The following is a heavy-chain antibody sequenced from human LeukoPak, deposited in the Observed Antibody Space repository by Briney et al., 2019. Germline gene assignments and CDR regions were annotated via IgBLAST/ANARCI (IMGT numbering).Heavy chain of an antibody. CDR3: ARRIYSSSWYYYYYKDV. CDR2: IYYSGST. V-gene: IGHV4-39*01. Sequence: SETLSLTCTVSGGSISSSSYSWGWIRQPPGKGLDGIGSIYYSGSTYYNPSLKSRVTISVDTSKNQFSLKLSSVTAADTAVYYCARRIYSSSWYYYYYKDVWGKGTTVTISS. CDR1: GGSISSSSYS. D-gene: IGHD6-13*01. J-gene: IGHJ6*03.